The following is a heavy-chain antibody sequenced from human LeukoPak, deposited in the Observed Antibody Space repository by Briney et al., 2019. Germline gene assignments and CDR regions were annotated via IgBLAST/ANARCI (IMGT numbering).Heavy chain of an antibody. J-gene: IGHJ4*02. CDR2: INPNSGDT. CDR3: ATDIADWQQLL. D-gene: IGHD6-13*01. CDR1: GYTFTSYD. V-gene: IGHV1-2*02. Sequence: GESLKISCKASGYTFTSYDINWVRQAPRQGLEWLGWINPNSGDTNCAQKFQDRITMTRDTSISTAYTELSRLRSDDTAMYYCATDIADWQQLLWGQGTLVTVSS.